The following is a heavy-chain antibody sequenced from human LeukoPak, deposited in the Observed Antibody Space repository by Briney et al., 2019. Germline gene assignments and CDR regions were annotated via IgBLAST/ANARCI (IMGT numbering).Heavy chain of an antibody. V-gene: IGHV3-30-3*01. CDR2: ISYDGSNK. Sequence: GGSLRLSCAASGFTFSSCAMHWVRQAPGKGLEWVAVISYDGSNKYYADSVKGRFTISRDNSKNTLYLQMNSLRAEDTAVYYCASPLFPVQLEQTPFDYWGQGTLVTVSS. CDR3: ASPLFPVQLEQTPFDY. D-gene: IGHD1-1*01. J-gene: IGHJ4*02. CDR1: GFTFSSCA.